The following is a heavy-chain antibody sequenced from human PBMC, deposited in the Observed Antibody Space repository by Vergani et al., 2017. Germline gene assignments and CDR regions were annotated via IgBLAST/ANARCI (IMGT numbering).Heavy chain of an antibody. Sequence: QVQLVQSGAEVKKPGASVKVSCKASGYTFTSYGISWVRQAPGQGLEWMGWISAYNGNTNYAQKLQGRVTMTKDTSTSTAYMELRSLRSDDTAVYYCARDRRYYDYVWGSYRPYFDYWGQGTLVTVSS. D-gene: IGHD3-16*02. CDR3: ARDRRYYDYVWGSYRPYFDY. J-gene: IGHJ4*02. V-gene: IGHV1-18*04. CDR1: GYTFTSYG. CDR2: ISAYNGNT.